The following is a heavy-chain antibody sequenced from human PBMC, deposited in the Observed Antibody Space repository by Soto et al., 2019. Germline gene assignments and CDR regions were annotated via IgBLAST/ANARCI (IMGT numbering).Heavy chain of an antibody. V-gene: IGHV1-2*06. CDR2: INPNSGGT. CDR1: GYTFTGYY. J-gene: IGHJ4*02. D-gene: IGHD6-6*01. Sequence: ASVKFSCKASGYTFTGYYMHWVRQAPGQGLEWMGRINPNSGGTNYAQKFQGRVTMTRDTSISTAYMELSRLRSDDTAVYYCARESSSSSFDYWGQGTLVTVSS. CDR3: ARESSSSSFDY.